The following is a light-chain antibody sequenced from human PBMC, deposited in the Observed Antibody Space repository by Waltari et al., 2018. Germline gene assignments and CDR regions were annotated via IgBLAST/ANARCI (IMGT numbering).Light chain of an antibody. CDR1: QGVSSSY. CDR3: QQYGSSPLYT. V-gene: IGKV3-20*01. CDR2: GAS. Sequence: EIVLXQSXGTLSLSPXEXXXXXXRASQGVSSSYLAWYQQKPGQAPRLLIYGASSRATGIPDRFSGSGSGTDFTLTISRLEPEDFAVYYCQQYGSSPLYTFGQGTKLEIK. J-gene: IGKJ2*01.